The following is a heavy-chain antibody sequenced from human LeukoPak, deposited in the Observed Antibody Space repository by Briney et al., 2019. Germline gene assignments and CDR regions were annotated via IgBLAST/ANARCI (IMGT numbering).Heavy chain of an antibody. D-gene: IGHD2-2*01. CDR3: ARRRRYCSSTSCYGWFDP. CDR1: GFTVSSNY. V-gene: IGHV3-53*01. CDR2: IYSGGST. J-gene: IGHJ5*02. Sequence: GGSLRLSCAASGFTVSSNYMSWVRQAPGKGLEWVSVIYSGGSTYYADSVKGRFTISRDNSKNTLYLQMNSLRAEDTAVYYCARRRRYCSSTSCYGWFDPWGQGTLVSVPS.